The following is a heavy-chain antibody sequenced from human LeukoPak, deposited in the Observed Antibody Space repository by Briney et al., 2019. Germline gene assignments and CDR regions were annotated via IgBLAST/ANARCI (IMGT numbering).Heavy chain of an antibody. V-gene: IGHV4-31*03. CDR2: IYYSGST. D-gene: IGHD6-6*01. CDR3: ARSRRASPLFDY. J-gene: IGHJ4*02. CDR1: GGSISSGGYY. Sequence: PSETLSLTCTVSGGSISSGGYYWSWIRQHPGKGLEWIGYIYYSGSTYYNPSLKSRVTISVDTPKNQFSLKLSSVTAADTAVYYCARSRRASPLFDYWGQGTLVTVSS.